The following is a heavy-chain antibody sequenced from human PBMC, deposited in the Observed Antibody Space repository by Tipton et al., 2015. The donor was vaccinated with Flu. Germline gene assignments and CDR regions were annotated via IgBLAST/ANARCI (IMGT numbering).Heavy chain of an antibody. CDR3: LTYYNGSGSLHFDY. D-gene: IGHD3-10*01. CDR2: IYHSGST. CDR1: GYSISSGYY. J-gene: IGHJ4*02. Sequence: TLSLTCAVSGYSISSGYYWGWIRQPPGKGLEWIGSIYHSGSTYYNPSLKSRVTISVDTSKNQFSLKLSSVTAADTAVYYCLTYYNGSGSLHFDYWGQGTLVTVSS. V-gene: IGHV4-38-2*01.